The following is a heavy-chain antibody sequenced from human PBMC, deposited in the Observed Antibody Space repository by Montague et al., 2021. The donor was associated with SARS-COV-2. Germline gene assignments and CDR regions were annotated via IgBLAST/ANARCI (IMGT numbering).Heavy chain of an antibody. Sequence: SETLSLTCTVSGGSISSSSYYWGWIRQPPGKGLEWIASLYYSGSTYSNPSLKSRVSTSVDTSKNQFSLKLRSVTAADTALYYCACQPRTTMILVVITQPRRDFDPWGRGTLVTVSS. CDR1: GGSISSSSYY. V-gene: IGHV4-39*01. D-gene: IGHD3-22*01. CDR3: ACQPRTTMILVVITQPRRDFDP. CDR2: LYYSGST. J-gene: IGHJ2*01.